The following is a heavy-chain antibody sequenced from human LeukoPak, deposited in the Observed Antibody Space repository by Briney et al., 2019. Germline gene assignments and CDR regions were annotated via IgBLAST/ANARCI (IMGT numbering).Heavy chain of an antibody. V-gene: IGHV4-39*01. CDR2: IYYVGNT. J-gene: IGHJ3*02. CDR1: GGSISSGSHY. Sequence: SETLSLTCTVSGGSISSGSHYWGWIRQPPGKGLEWIGSIYYVGNTYYNPSLESRVTISVDTSKNQFSLKLSSVTAADTAMYYCARHRDYYDSSYLIWGQGTMVTVSS. CDR3: ARHRDYYDSSYLI. D-gene: IGHD3-22*01.